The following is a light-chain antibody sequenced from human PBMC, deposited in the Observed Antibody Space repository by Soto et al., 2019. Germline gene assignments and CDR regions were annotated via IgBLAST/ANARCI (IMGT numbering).Light chain of an antibody. Sequence: EIVLTQSPGTLSLSPGDRATLSCRASQSISNSYLVWYQQKPGQVPRVIIYDASSRATDIPDRFSGSGSGTDFTLTISRLEPEDFAVYYCQQFGSSPWTFGQGTKGEIK. V-gene: IGKV3-20*01. J-gene: IGKJ1*01. CDR1: QSISNSY. CDR3: QQFGSSPWT. CDR2: DAS.